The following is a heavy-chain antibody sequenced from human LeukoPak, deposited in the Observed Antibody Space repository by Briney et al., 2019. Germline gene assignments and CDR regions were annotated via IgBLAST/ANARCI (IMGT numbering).Heavy chain of an antibody. CDR2: ISYDGSNK. CDR1: GFTFSSFA. V-gene: IGHV3-30-3*01. D-gene: IGHD2-21*02. CDR3: ASGGDYETVDGMDV. J-gene: IGHJ6*02. Sequence: GGPLRLSCAASGFTFSSFAMHGVPKAPGRGLEGGAVISYDGSNKYYADSVKGRFTISRDNSKNTLYLQMNSLRAEDTAVYYCASGGDYETVDGMDVWGQGTTVTVSS.